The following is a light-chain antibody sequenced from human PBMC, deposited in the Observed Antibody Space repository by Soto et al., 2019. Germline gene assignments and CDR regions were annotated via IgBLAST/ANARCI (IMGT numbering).Light chain of an antibody. Sequence: QPVLTQPPSASASLGASVTLTCTLSSGYSNYKVDWYQQRPGKGPRFAMRVGTGGIVGSKGDGIPDRFSVLGSGLNRYLTIKNIQAEDESDYHCGADHGSGSNFVYVFGTGTKLTVL. CDR1: SGYSNYK. CDR2: VGTGGIVG. CDR3: GADHGSGSNFVYV. V-gene: IGLV9-49*01. J-gene: IGLJ1*01.